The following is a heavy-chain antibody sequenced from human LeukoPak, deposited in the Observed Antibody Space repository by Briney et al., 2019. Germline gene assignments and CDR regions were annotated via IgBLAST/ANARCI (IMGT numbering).Heavy chain of an antibody. CDR1: SVATGNNF. J-gene: IGHJ3*02. CDR2: IYSSGTT. D-gene: IGHD3-9*01. CDR3: ARRDWSGALDI. Sequence: SSATLSIPYTGDSVATGNNFWLWGRRLLGKELEWIGHIYSSGTTNYNPSLESRVTISIDTSKNHFSLRLRSVTAPDTAVYYCARRDWSGALDIWGQGTMVIVSS. V-gene: IGHV4-59*08.